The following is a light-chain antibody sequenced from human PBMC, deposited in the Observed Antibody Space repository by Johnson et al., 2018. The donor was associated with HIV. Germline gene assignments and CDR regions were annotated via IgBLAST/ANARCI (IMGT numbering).Light chain of an antibody. V-gene: IGLV1-51*02. J-gene: IGLJ1*01. CDR2: DNN. CDR3: GAWGSSLSIYV. CDR1: SSNIGNNY. Sequence: QSVLTQPPSVSAAPGQKVTISCSGNSSNIGNNYVSWFQQLPETAPKLLIYDNNKRPSGIPDRFSGSKSGTSATLGITGLQTGDEADEYGGAWGSSLSIYVLGSGTKVTVL.